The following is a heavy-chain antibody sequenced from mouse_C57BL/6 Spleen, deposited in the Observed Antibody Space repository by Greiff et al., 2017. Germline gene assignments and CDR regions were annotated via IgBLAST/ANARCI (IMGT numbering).Heavy chain of an antibody. J-gene: IGHJ1*03. CDR1: GYTFTSYW. Sequence: QVQLQQPGAELVKPGASVKMSCKASGYTFTSYWITWVKQRPGQGLEWIGDIYPGSGSTNYNEKFKSKATLTVDTSSSTAYMQLSSLTSEDSAVYYGARRITTVVATRYFDVWGTGTTVTVSS. V-gene: IGHV1-55*01. CDR2: IYPGSGST. D-gene: IGHD1-1*01. CDR3: ARRITTVVATRYFDV.